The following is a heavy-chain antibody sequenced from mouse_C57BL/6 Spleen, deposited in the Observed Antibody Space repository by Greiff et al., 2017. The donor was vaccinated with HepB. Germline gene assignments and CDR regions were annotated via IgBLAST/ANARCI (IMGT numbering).Heavy chain of an antibody. D-gene: IGHD3-2*02. Sequence: VQLKQSGAELVRPGASVKLSCTASGFNIKDYYMHWVKQRPEQGLEWIGRIDPEDGDTEYAPKFQGKATMTADTSSNTAYLQLSSLTSEDTAVYYCTKTAQASWFAYWGQGTLVTVSA. V-gene: IGHV14-1*01. CDR1: GFNIKDYY. CDR3: TKTAQASWFAY. J-gene: IGHJ3*01. CDR2: IDPEDGDT.